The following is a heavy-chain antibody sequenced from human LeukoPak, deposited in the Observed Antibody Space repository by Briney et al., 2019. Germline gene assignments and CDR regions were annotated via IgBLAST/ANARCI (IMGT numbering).Heavy chain of an antibody. D-gene: IGHD3-10*01. CDR1: GFTFNTYT. J-gene: IGHJ4*02. CDR3: ARGWGVYDY. CDR2: ISSTSSTI. V-gene: IGHV3-48*01. Sequence: GGSLRLSCAASGFTFNTYTMNWVRQAPGKGLEWVSSISSTSSTIYYPDSVRGRFTISRDNAKNSLYLQMNSLRAEDTAVYYCARGWGVYDYWGQGALVTVSS.